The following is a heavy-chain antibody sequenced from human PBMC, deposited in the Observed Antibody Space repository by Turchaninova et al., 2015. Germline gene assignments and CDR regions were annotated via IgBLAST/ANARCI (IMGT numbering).Heavy chain of an antibody. CDR1: GFTFDDYA. J-gene: IGHJ4*02. Sequence: EVQLVESGGGLVQPGRSLRLSCVASGFTFDDYAMHWVWLVPGKGLEWGSGIRWNSGRIGYADTAKCRFTNSIDNAKNVLYLHMNSPKPEDTALYDCAKDYCTGGICYKGGFDYWGQGTLVTVSA. V-gene: IGHV3-9*01. D-gene: IGHD2-8*02. CDR2: IRWNSGRI. CDR3: AKDYCTGGICYKGGFDY.